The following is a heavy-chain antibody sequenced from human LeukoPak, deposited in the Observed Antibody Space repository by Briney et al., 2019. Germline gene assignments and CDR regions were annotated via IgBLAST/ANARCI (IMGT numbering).Heavy chain of an antibody. CDR3: AKAYTVETTRAFDY. CDR2: ISRSGIST. J-gene: IGHJ4*02. Sequence: GGSLRLSCAASGFTFSNYAMSWVRQAPGKGLEWVSAISRSGISTYYADSVKGRFTISRDNSKNTLYLQMNSLRAEDTAVYYCAKAYTVETTRAFDYWGQGTLVTVSS. D-gene: IGHD1-26*01. CDR1: GFTFSNYA. V-gene: IGHV3-23*01.